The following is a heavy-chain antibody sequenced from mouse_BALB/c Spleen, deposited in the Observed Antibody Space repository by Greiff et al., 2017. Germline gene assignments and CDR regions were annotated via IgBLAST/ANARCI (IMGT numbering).Heavy chain of an antibody. D-gene: IGHD1-1*01. V-gene: IGHV2-9*02. J-gene: IGHJ3*01. CDR1: GFSLTSYG. CDR2: IWAGGST. Sequence: QVQLKQSGPGLVAPSQSLSITCTVSGFSLTSYGVHWVRQPPGKGLEWLGVIWAGGSTNYNSALMSRLSISKDNSKSQVFLKMNSLQTDDTAMYYCARDGVLRSFAYWGQGTLVTVSA. CDR3: ARDGVLRSFAY.